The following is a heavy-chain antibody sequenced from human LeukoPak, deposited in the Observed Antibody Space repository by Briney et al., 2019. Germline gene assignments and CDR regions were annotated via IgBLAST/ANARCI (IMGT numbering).Heavy chain of an antibody. CDR2: IIPILGIA. J-gene: IGHJ6*02. CDR1: GGTFSSYA. Sequence: SVKVSCKASGGTFSSYAISWVRQAPGQGLEWMGRIIPILGIANYAQKFQGRVTITADKSTSTAYIELSSLRSEDTAVYYCASPSIAARPPYYYGMDVWGQGTTVTVSS. CDR3: ASPSIAARPPYYYGMDV. D-gene: IGHD6-6*01. V-gene: IGHV1-69*04.